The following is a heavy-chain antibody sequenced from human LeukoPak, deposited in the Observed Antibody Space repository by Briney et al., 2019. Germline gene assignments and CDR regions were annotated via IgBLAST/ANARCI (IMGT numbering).Heavy chain of an antibody. CDR3: QSSSWYYYYYYMDV. J-gene: IGHJ6*03. D-gene: IGHD6-13*01. CDR1: GFTLGDYA. CDR2: IRSKAYGGTT. V-gene: IGHV3-49*03. Sequence: GGSLRLSCTASGFTLGDYAMSWFRQAPGKGLEWVGLIRSKAYGGTTEYAASVKGRFTISRDDSKSIAYLQMNSLKTEDTAVYYCQSSSWYYYYYYMDVWGKGTTVTVSS.